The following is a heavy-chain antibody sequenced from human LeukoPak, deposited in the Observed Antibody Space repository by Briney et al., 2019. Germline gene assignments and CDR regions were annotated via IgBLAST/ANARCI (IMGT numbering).Heavy chain of an antibody. CDR3: ARGVLYSTDAFDI. J-gene: IGHJ3*02. V-gene: IGHV3-7*01. CDR1: GFTFSSYC. D-gene: IGHD5-18*01. Sequence: PGGSLRLSCAVSGFTFSSYCMTWVRQAPGKGLEWVANIKQGGGETYYVDSVKGRFAISRDIAKNSLYLQMNSLRAEDTAVYYCARGVLYSTDAFDIWGQGTMVIVSS. CDR2: IKQGGGET.